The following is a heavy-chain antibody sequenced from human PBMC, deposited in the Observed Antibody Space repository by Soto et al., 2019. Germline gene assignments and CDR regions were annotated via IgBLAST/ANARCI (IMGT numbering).Heavy chain of an antibody. D-gene: IGHD3-10*01. V-gene: IGHV3-72*01. J-gene: IGHJ4*02. Sequence: EVQLVESGGGLVQPVGSLRLSCATSGFTFSDHYLEWVRQAPGKGLEWVGRSRNRAQSYTTEYAASVKGRFTISRDDSKNSLYLQVNSLTTDDTAVYYCVLWVRGVINYWGQGTLVTVSS. CDR2: SRNRAQSYTT. CDR3: VLWVRGVINY. CDR1: GFTFSDHY.